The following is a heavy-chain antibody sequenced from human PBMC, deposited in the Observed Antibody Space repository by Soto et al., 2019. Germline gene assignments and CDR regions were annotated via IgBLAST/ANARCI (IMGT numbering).Heavy chain of an antibody. Sequence: QVPLVQSGAEVKKPGASVKVSCKASGYTFTSYDINWVRQATGQGLEWMGWMNPNSGNTGYAQKFQGRVTMTRNTSISTAYMELSSVRSADTAVYYCARGRIAAAGIPYWGQGTLVTVSS. D-gene: IGHD6-13*01. J-gene: IGHJ4*02. CDR2: MNPNSGNT. V-gene: IGHV1-8*01. CDR3: ARGRIAAAGIPY. CDR1: GYTFTSYD.